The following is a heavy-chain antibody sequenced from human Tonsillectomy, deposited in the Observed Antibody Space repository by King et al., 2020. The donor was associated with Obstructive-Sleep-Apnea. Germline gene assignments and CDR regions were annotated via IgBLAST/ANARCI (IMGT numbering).Heavy chain of an antibody. D-gene: IGHD3-10*01. Sequence: VQLVESGGGLVQPGGSLRLSCAASGFTFSSYWMHWVRQAPGKGLVWVSRIHTDGSTTTYAESVKGRFTISRDNARNTLYLQMNSLRAEDTAVYYCARYGSGSYYNPPFDYWGQGTLVTVSS. V-gene: IGHV3-74*01. CDR3: ARYGSGSYYNPPFDY. J-gene: IGHJ4*02. CDR1: GFTFSSYW. CDR2: IHTDGSTT.